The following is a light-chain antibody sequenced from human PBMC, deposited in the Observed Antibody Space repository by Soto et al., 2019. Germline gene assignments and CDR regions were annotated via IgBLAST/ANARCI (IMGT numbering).Light chain of an antibody. V-gene: IGLV2-14*03. CDR3: SSHTTSNTRV. CDR1: SSDAGAYDF. J-gene: IGLJ1*01. CDR2: EVS. Sequence: QAVVTQPASVSGSPGQSIAISCTGTSSDAGAYDFVSWYQQHPDKAPKLLIYEVSNRPSGVSDRFSGSKSVNTATLTISGLQAEDEADYYCSSHTTSNTRVFGTGTKLTVL.